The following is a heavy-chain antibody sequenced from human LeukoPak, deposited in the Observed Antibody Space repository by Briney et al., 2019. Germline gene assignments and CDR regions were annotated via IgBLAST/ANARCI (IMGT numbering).Heavy chain of an antibody. J-gene: IGHJ4*02. V-gene: IGHV3-21*01. CDR2: ISSSSSYI. CDR1: GFTFSSYS. CDR3: ARDGRYYYGSGSYYKDY. D-gene: IGHD3-10*01. Sequence: GGSLRLSCAASGFTFSSYSMNWVRQAPGKGLEWVSSISSSSSYIYYADSVKGRFTISRDNAKNSLYLQMNSLRAEDTAVYYCARDGRYYYGSGSYYKDYWSQGTLVTVSS.